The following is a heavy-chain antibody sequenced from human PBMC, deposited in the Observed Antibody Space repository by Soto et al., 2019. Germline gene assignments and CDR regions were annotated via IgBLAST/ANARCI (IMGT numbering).Heavy chain of an antibody. V-gene: IGHV3-23*01. J-gene: IGHJ4*02. Sequence: GGSLRLSCAASGFTFSSYAMSWVRQAPGKGLEWVSAISGSGGSTYYADSVKGRFTISRDTSKNTLYLQMDSLRAEDTAVYYCAKVPRSYFGSVYFDYWGQGTLVTVSS. CDR2: ISGSGGST. CDR1: GFTFSSYA. D-gene: IGHD1-26*01. CDR3: AKVPRSYFGSVYFDY.